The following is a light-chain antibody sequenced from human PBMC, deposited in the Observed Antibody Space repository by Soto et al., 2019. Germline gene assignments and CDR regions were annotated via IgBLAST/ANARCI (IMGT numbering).Light chain of an antibody. CDR2: AAS. CDR3: LQHKSYPRT. Sequence: DIQMTQSPSAMSASVGDRVTITCRASQDISSYLAWFQQKPGKVPKRLIYAASSLQSGVPARFSGSGSGTEYTVRISSVQPEDFATYYCLQHKSYPRTFGGGTKVEIK. V-gene: IGKV1-17*03. CDR1: QDISSY. J-gene: IGKJ4*01.